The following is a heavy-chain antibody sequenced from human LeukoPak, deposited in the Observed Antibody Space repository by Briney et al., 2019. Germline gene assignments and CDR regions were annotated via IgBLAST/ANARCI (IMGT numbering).Heavy chain of an antibody. CDR1: GYTFTSYY. CDR3: ARDMKYYYDSSGHHGFDP. CDR2: INPSGGST. J-gene: IGHJ5*02. Sequence: ASVKVSCKASGYTFTSYYMHWVRQAPGQGLEWMGIINPSGGSTSYAQKFQGRVTMTRDKSTSTVYMELSSLRSEDTAVYYCARDMKYYYDSSGHHGFDPWGQGTLVTVTS. D-gene: IGHD3-22*01. V-gene: IGHV1-46*01.